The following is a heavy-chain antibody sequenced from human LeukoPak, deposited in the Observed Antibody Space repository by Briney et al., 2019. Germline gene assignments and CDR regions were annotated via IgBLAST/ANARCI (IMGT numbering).Heavy chain of an antibody. CDR1: GGSLSSGIYY. V-gene: IGHV4-61*01. Sequence: SETLSLSCTVSGGSLSSGIYYWSWIRQPPGKGLEWVGYIYYSGSINYNPSLKSRVTMSVETSKNQFSLKVTSVNAADTAVYYCARGYCTGGVCPDGFDIWGQGTMVTVSS. D-gene: IGHD2-8*02. J-gene: IGHJ3*02. CDR3: ARGYCTGGVCPDGFDI. CDR2: IYYSGSI.